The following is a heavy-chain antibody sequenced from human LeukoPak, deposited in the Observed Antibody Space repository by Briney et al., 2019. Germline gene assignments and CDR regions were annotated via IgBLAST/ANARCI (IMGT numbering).Heavy chain of an antibody. CDR1: GFTFSSYW. CDR2: IKSDGSNI. D-gene: IGHD5-12*01. Sequence: PGGSLRLSCAASGFTFSSYWMHWVRQPPGKGLVWVSRIKSDGSNIVYADSVKGRFTISRDNAKNTLFLQMNSLRAEDTAVYYCAKTGGYSGYDLYYNGMDVWGQGTTVTVSS. V-gene: IGHV3-74*01. J-gene: IGHJ6*02. CDR3: AKTGGYSGYDLYYNGMDV.